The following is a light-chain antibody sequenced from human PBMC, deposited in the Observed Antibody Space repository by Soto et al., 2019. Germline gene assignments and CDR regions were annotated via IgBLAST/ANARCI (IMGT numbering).Light chain of an antibody. CDR1: QSVSSSS. Sequence: EIVLTQSPGTLSLSPGERATLSCRASQSVSSSSFAWYQQKPGQPPRLLIYGASSRATGIPDRFSGSGSGTDFTLTISRLEPEDFAVYYCQQYGTSPWTFGQGTKVEIK. J-gene: IGKJ1*01. V-gene: IGKV3-20*01. CDR3: QQYGTSPWT. CDR2: GAS.